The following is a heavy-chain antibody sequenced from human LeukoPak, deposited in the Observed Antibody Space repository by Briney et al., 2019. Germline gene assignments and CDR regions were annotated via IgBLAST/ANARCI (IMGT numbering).Heavy chain of an antibody. CDR3: ARGGFYCGDDCYVDY. D-gene: IGHD2-21*02. CDR2: INRSGST. Sequence: SETLSLTCAVYGGSLSYYYWSWIRQPPEKGLEWIGEINRSGSTNYNPSLKSRVSISVDTSKNQISLKLSSVTAADTAVYYCARGGFYCGDDCYVDYWGQGTLVTVSS. CDR1: GGSLSYYY. J-gene: IGHJ4*02. V-gene: IGHV4-34*01.